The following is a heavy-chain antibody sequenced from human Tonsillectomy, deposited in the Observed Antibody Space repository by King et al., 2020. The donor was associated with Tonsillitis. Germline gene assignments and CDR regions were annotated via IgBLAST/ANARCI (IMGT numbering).Heavy chain of an antibody. CDR1: RFTFSNFG. D-gene: IGHD2-21*01. CDR2: ISYDENNK. V-gene: IGHV3-30*18. CDR3: AKDGGIWGPRRQAGAFDI. J-gene: IGHJ3*02. Sequence: VQLVESGGGVVQPGRSLRLSCAASRFTFSNFGMHWVRQAPGKGLEWVAVISYDENNKYYADSVKGRFTISRDNSKNTLYLQMNSLRAEDTAVYYCAKDGGIWGPRRQAGAFDIWRQGTMVTVSS.